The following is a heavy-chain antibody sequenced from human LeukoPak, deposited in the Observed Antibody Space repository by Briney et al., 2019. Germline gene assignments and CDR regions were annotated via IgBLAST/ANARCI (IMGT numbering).Heavy chain of an antibody. Sequence: GGSLRLSCAASGFTFSNYWMHWVRQAPGKGLVWVSRINSDGSGTSYADSVKGRFTISSDNDKNTLYLQMNSLRAETTDAYYCDRSSRVIDYWGEPTLVTLPS. J-gene: IGHJ4*02. D-gene: IGHD3-16*02. CDR1: GFTFSNYW. V-gene: IGHV3-74*01. CDR3: DRSSRVIDY. CDR2: INSDGSGT.